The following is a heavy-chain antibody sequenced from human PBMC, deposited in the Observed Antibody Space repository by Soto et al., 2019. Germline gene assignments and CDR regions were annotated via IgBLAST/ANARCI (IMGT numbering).Heavy chain of an antibody. CDR3: ARDAAVGLFDS. CDR1: GYTFTSYG. D-gene: IGHD1-26*01. V-gene: IGHV1-18*01. CDR2: INAYNGNT. J-gene: IGHJ4*02. Sequence: QVQLVQSGAEVKKPGASVKVSCKASGYTFTSYGISWVRQAPGQGLEWMGWINAYNGNTKYAQKLQGRATMTTNTSTSTASMELRSLSSADTAVYYCARDAAVGLFDSWGQGTLVTVSS.